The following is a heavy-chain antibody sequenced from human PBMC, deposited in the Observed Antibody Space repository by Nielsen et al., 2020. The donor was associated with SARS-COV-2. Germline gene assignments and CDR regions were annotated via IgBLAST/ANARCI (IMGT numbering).Heavy chain of an antibody. CDR2: IRSKAYGGTT. J-gene: IGHJ4*02. Sequence: GESLKISCTASGSTFGDYAMSWVRQAPGKGLEWVGFIRSKAYGGTTEYAASVKGRFTISRDDSKSIAYLQMNSLKTEDTAVYYCTRDRATVVTLDYWGQGTLVTVSS. D-gene: IGHD4-23*01. CDR1: GSTFGDYA. V-gene: IGHV3-49*04. CDR3: TRDRATVVTLDY.